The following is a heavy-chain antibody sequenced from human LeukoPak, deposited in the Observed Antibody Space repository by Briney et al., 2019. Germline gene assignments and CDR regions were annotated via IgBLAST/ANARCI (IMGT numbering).Heavy chain of an antibody. CDR3: TTDLGDYGDYVRC. D-gene: IGHD4-17*01. V-gene: IGHV3-15*01. CDR1: GFTFNNAW. Sequence: GGSLRLSCAASGFTFNNAWMSWVRQAPGKGLEWIGRIKSDGGTTDYAAPVKGRFTISRDDSKNTLYLQMISLKAEDTAVYYCTTDLGDYGDYVRCWGQGTLVTVSS. CDR2: IKSDGGTT. J-gene: IGHJ4*02.